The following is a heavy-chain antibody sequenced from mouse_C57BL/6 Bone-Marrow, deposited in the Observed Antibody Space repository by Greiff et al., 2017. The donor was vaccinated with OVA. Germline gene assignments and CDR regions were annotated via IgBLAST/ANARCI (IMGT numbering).Heavy chain of an antibody. Sequence: QVQLQQPGAELVLPGASVKLSCKASGYTFTSYWMHWVKQRPGQGLEWIGEIDPSDSYTNYNPTFKGKSTLTVDKSSSAAYMQLSSLIAENCAVYYCASPYPYASGSSSPFAYWGQGTLVTVSA. V-gene: IGHV1-69*01. D-gene: IGHD1-1*01. J-gene: IGHJ3*01. CDR1: GYTFTSYW. CDR3: ASPYPYASGSSSPFAY. CDR2: IDPSDSYT.